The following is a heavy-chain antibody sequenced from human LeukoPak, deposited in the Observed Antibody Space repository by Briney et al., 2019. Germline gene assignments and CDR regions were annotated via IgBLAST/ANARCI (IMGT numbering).Heavy chain of an antibody. Sequence: GGSLRLSCVASGFTISSDAMTWVRQAPGKGLEWLSASSGDNTYYRDYVRGRFTISRDDSKNVLYLQMNSLRAEDTAMYYCANRRSRNTGRFESWGQGTLVTVSP. CDR3: ANRRSRNTGRFES. CDR2: SSGDNT. CDR1: GFTISSDA. J-gene: IGHJ4*02. D-gene: IGHD5-18*01. V-gene: IGHV3-23*01.